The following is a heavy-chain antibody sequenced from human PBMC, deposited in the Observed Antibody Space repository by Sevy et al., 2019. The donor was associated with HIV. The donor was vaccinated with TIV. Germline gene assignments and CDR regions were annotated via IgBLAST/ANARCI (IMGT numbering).Heavy chain of an antibody. CDR2: IKQDESGK. CDR3: ARGNSGSFDY. CDR1: GFSFSSYW. V-gene: IGHV3-7*04. D-gene: IGHD3-22*01. Sequence: GGSLRLSCAASGFSFSSYWMHWVRQAPGKGLEWVANIKQDESGKYYVASVKGRFTISRDNAKNSVYLQMNSLRPEDTAIYYCARGNSGSFDYWGQRTLVTVSS. J-gene: IGHJ4*02.